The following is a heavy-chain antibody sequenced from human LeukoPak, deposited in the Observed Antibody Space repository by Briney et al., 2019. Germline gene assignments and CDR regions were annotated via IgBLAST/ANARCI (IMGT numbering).Heavy chain of an antibody. CDR3: ARTVEMATIIAGYYFDY. V-gene: IGHV4-39*07. CDR1: GGSISSSSYY. J-gene: IGHJ4*02. CDR2: IYYSGST. Sequence: SETLSLTCTVSGGSISSSSYYWGWIRQPPGKGLEWIGSIYYSGSTYYNPSLKSRVTISVDTSKNQFSLKLSSVTAADTAVYYCARTVEMATIIAGYYFDYWGQGTLVTVSS. D-gene: IGHD5-24*01.